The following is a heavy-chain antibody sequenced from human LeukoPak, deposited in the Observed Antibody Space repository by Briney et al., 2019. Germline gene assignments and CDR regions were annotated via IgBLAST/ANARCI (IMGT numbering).Heavy chain of an antibody. Sequence: GGSLRLSCAASAFTFSSYAMSWVRQAPGKGLEWVSTISGSGGSTYYADSVKGRFTISRDNSKNTLYLQMNGLRAEDTAVYYCAKHPPAGVFDYWGQGTLVTVSS. J-gene: IGHJ4*02. CDR2: ISGSGGST. D-gene: IGHD2-2*01. CDR3: AKHPPAGVFDY. V-gene: IGHV3-23*01. CDR1: AFTFSSYA.